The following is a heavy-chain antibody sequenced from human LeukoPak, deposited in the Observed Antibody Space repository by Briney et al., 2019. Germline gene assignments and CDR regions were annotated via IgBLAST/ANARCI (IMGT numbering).Heavy chain of an antibody. CDR3: AIISTVVTQVEF. CDR1: GGTFSSYA. CDR2: IIPILRIA. D-gene: IGHD4-23*01. Sequence: ASVKVSCKASGGTFSSYAISWVRQAPGQGLEWMGRIIPILRIANYAQKFQGRVTITADKSTSTAYMELSSLRSEDTAVYYCAIISTVVTQVEFWGQGTLVTVSS. J-gene: IGHJ4*02. V-gene: IGHV1-69*04.